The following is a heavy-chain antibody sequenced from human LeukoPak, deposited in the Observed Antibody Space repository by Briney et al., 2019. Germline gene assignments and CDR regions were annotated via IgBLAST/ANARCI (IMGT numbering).Heavy chain of an antibody. D-gene: IGHD6-6*01. V-gene: IGHV4-30-2*01. Sequence: PSETLSLTCTVSGGSISSGGYYWSWIRQPPGKGLEWIGYIYHSGSTYYNPSLKSRVTISVDRSKNQFFLKLSSVTAADTAVYYCARESIAARPPHFDYWGQGTLVTVSS. J-gene: IGHJ4*02. CDR2: IYHSGST. CDR3: ARESIAARPPHFDY. CDR1: GGSISSGGYY.